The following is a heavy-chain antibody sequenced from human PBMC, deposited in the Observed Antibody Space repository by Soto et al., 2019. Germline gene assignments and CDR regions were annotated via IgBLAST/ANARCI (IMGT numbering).Heavy chain of an antibody. CDR1: GFTFSSYA. CDR2: ISSSGGST. V-gene: IGHV3-23*01. Sequence: GGSLRLSCAASGFTFSSYAMSWVRQAPGKGLEWVSAISSSGGSTYYADSVKGRFTISRDNSKNTLYLQMNSLRAEDTAVYYCAKDSQWNWNSGWFDPWGQGTLVTVSS. J-gene: IGHJ5*02. D-gene: IGHD1-7*01. CDR3: AKDSQWNWNSGWFDP.